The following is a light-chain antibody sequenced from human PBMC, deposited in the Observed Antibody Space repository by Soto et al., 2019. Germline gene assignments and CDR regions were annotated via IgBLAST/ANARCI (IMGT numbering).Light chain of an antibody. Sequence: QSALTQPASVSGSPGQSITISCTGSRSDVGGYNFVSWYQQHPGKAPKLMIYEVSNRPSGVSDRFSGSKSGNTASLTISGLQAEDEADYYCSSYTGSFTYVFGTATQLTVL. V-gene: IGLV2-14*01. CDR2: EVS. CDR3: SSYTGSFTYV. J-gene: IGLJ1*01. CDR1: RSDVGGYNF.